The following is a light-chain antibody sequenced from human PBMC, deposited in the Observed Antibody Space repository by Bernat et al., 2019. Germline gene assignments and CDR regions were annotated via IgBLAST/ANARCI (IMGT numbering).Light chain of an antibody. J-gene: IGLJ1*01. Sequence: QSALTQPASVSGYPGQSITISCTGASSDIGGFNYVSWYQQHSGKAPKLMISDVSSRPSGVSNRFSGTMSGNTASLTISGLQAEDEADYYFYSWTTNYVYVFGSGTKVAVL. CDR1: SSDIGGFNY. V-gene: IGLV2-14*03. CDR2: DVS. CDR3: YSWTTNYVYV.